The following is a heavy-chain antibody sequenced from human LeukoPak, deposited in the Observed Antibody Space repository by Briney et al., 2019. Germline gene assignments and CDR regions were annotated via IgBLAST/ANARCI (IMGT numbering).Heavy chain of an antibody. V-gene: IGHV3-30*02. CDR3: AKVETFYYDSSGFDY. CDR1: GFTFSSYG. CDR2: IRYDGSNK. Sequence: GGSLRLSCAASGFTFSSYGMHWVRQAPGKGLEWVAFIRYDGSNKYYADSVKGRFTISRDNSKNTLYLQMNSLRAEDTAVYYCAKVETFYYDSSGFDYWGQGTLVTVSS. J-gene: IGHJ4*02. D-gene: IGHD3-22*01.